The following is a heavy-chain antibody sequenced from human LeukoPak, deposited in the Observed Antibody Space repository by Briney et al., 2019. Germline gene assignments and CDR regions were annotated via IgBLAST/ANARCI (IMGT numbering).Heavy chain of an antibody. Sequence: PSETLSLTCTVSGASISSYYWSWIRQPPGKGLEWIGYIYYSGSTNYNPSLKSRVTISVDTSKNQFSLKLSSVTAADTAVYYCARLIRSYYYYYYMDVWGKGTTVTVSS. CDR3: ARLIRSYYYYYYMDV. CDR2: IYYSGST. J-gene: IGHJ6*03. D-gene: IGHD4-17*01. V-gene: IGHV4-59*01. CDR1: GASISSYY.